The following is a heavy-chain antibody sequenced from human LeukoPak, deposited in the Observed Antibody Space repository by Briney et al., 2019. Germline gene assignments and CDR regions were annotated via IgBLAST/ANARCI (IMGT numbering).Heavy chain of an antibody. CDR3: ARSLRVAVIASPCYFDY. V-gene: IGHV4-34*01. Sequence: SETLSLTCAVYGGSSSGYYWSWIRQPPGKGLEWITSIYYSGSTYSNPSLRSRLTISVDTSKNQFSLKLSSVTAADTAVYYCARSLRVAVIASPCYFDYWGQGTLVTVSS. CDR2: IYYSGST. D-gene: IGHD2-21*01. J-gene: IGHJ4*02. CDR1: GGSSSGYY.